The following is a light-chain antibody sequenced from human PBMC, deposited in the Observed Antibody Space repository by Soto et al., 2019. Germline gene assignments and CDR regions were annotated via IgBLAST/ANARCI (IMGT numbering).Light chain of an antibody. V-gene: IGKV4-1*01. CDR3: QRYYNTPPYT. CDR1: QNVLYKSNNENY. J-gene: IGKJ2*01. CDR2: WAS. Sequence: DIVMTQSPDSLAVSLGERATINCKSSQNVLYKSNNENYLAWYQQKPGQPPKLLIYWASTRKPGVPDRFSGSGSGSDFTPTISSLQAEDVAVYYCQRYYNTPPYTFGQGTKLEI.